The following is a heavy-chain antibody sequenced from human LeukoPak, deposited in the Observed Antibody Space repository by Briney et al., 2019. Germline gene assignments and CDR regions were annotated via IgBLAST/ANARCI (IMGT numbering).Heavy chain of an antibody. V-gene: IGHV3-66*01. D-gene: IGHD2-21*02. Sequence: GGSLRLSCTASGFAVSSNYINWVRQAPGKGLEWVSVIHSGGNTYYAHSVKDRFTISRDNSKNTVYLQMNSLRAEDTALYYCARERDGYCGGDCYYYYGMDVWGQGTTVTVSS. J-gene: IGHJ6*02. CDR3: ARERDGYCGGDCYYYYGMDV. CDR1: GFAVSSNY. CDR2: IHSGGNT.